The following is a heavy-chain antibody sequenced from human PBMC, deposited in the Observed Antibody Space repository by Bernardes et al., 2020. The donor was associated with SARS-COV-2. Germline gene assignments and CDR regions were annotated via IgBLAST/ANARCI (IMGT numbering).Heavy chain of an antibody. CDR2: ITGSSATT. CDR3: ARKSINYYDSSGYQDY. J-gene: IGHJ4*02. D-gene: IGHD3-22*01. Sequence: GGSLIRSCVVSGFTFSTYSMSWVRQAPGRGLEWVSYITGSSATTYYADSVKGRFTISRDNARNSLYLQMNSLRAEDTAVYYCARKSINYYDSSGYQDYWGQGTLVTISS. CDR1: GFTFSTYS. V-gene: IGHV3-48*01.